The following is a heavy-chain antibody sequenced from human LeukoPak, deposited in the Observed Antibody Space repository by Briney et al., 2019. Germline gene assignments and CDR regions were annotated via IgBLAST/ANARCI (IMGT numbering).Heavy chain of an antibody. CDR1: GFTFSSYS. J-gene: IGHJ3*02. V-gene: IGHV3-21*01. CDR2: ISSTSRYI. CDR3: ARYYGQGAFDI. D-gene: IGHD4-17*01. Sequence: GGSLRLSCAASGFTFSSYSVNWVRQAPGKGLEWVSSISSTSRYIFYIDSVKGRFTISRDNAKNSLYLQMNSLRAEDTAVYYCARYYGQGAFDIWGQGTVVSVSS.